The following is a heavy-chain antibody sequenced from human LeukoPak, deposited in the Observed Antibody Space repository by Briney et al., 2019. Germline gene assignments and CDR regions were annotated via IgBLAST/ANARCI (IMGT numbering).Heavy chain of an antibody. CDR2: IYTSGST. J-gene: IGHJ4*02. CDR1: GGSISSASYY. CDR3: AMRERLAAAFDY. D-gene: IGHD6-13*01. Sequence: ASETLSLTCTVSGGSISSASYYWSWIRQPAGKGLEWIGRIYTSGSTNYNPFLKSRVTISVDTSKNQFSLKLSSVTAADTAVYYCAMRERLAAAFDYWGQGTLVTVSS. V-gene: IGHV4-61*02.